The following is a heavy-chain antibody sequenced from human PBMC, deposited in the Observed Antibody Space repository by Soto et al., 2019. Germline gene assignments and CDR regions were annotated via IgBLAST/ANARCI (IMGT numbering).Heavy chain of an antibody. J-gene: IGHJ4*02. CDR2: SNEGSGNT. CDR3: ARDDRNISGAVTLDY. V-gene: IGHV1-3*01. D-gene: IGHD3-3*02. Sequence: QVQLVQSGPEVKRPGASVRISCRTAGYSFKNYAIHWVRQAPGKKLERMGWSNEGSGNTRYSQKFQGRMSIARDTSASTSYLDLRSLTSEDTAIYFCARDDRNISGAVTLDYWGPGTLVTVSS. CDR1: GYSFKNYA.